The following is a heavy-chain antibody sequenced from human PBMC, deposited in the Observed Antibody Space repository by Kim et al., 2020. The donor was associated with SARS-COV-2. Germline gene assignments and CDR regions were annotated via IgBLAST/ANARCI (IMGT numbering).Heavy chain of an antibody. Sequence: SETLSLTCTVSGGSISSSSYYWGWIRQPPGKGLEWIGSIYYSGSTYYNPSLKSRVTISVDTSKNQFSLKLSSVTAADTAVYYCARRLSDDYGVLLFDCWGQGTLVTVSS. V-gene: IGHV4-39*01. J-gene: IGHJ4*02. CDR2: IYYSGST. D-gene: IGHD4-17*01. CDR1: GGSISSSSYY. CDR3: ARRLSDDYGVLLFDC.